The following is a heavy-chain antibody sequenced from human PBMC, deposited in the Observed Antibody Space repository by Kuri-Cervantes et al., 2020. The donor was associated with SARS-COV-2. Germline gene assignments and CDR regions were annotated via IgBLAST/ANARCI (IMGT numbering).Heavy chain of an antibody. CDR3: ARGRNYYDSSGYFYYFDY. CDR1: GGSFSGYY. CDR2: INHSGST. D-gene: IGHD3-22*01. V-gene: IGHV4-34*01. Sequence: ESLKISCAVYGGSFSGYYWSWIRQPPGKGLEWIGEINHSGSTNYNPSLKSRVTISVDTSKNQFSLKLSSVTAADTAMYYCARGRNYYDSSGYFYYFDYWGQGTLVTVSS. J-gene: IGHJ4*02.